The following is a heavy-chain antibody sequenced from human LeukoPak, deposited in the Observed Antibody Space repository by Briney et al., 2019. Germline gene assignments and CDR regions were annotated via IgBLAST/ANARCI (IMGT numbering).Heavy chain of an antibody. V-gene: IGHV3-66*01. Sequence: GGSLRLSCAASTLSVNTNYMSWVRQAPGKGLECVSVIYSGGRTTYADSVKGRFAISRDSSKNTLDLQMNSLTAEDTGVYYCARGSFDRSVAGAFDIWGQGTMVIVSS. CDR3: ARGSFDRSVAGAFDI. CDR2: IYSGGRT. D-gene: IGHD3-22*01. J-gene: IGHJ3*02. CDR1: TLSVNTNY.